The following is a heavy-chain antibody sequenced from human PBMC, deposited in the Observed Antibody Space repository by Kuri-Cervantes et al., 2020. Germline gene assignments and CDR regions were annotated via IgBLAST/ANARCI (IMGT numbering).Heavy chain of an antibody. Sequence: SQTLSLTCAISGDSVSRRGVAWNWIRQSPSRGLEWLGRTFYRSKWINDYAVSIKSRIVINPDTSKNQLSLQLNSVTPEDTAVYYCAGIWFGPSYYMDVWGKGTTVTVSS. J-gene: IGHJ6*03. V-gene: IGHV6-1*01. CDR3: AGIWFGPSYYMDV. CDR1: GDSVSRRGVA. CDR2: TFYRSKWIN. D-gene: IGHD3-10*01.